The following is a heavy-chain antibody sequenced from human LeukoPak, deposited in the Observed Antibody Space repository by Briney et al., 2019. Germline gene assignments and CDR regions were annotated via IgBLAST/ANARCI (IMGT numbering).Heavy chain of an antibody. V-gene: IGHV3-48*04. Sequence: GGSLRLSCAASGFTFSSYAMSWVRQAPGKGLEWVSYISSSGSTIYYADSVKGRFTISRDNAKNSLYLQMNSLRAEDTAVYYCARDGVNIVVVPAALRSYYYYGMDVWGQGTTVTVSS. J-gene: IGHJ6*02. CDR1: GFTFSSYA. CDR2: ISSSGSTI. D-gene: IGHD2-2*01. CDR3: ARDGVNIVVVPAALRSYYYYGMDV.